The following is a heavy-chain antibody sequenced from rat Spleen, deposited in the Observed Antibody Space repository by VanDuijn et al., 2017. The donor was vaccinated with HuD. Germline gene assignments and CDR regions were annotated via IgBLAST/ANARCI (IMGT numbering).Heavy chain of an antibody. Sequence: EVQLVETGGGLVQPGRSLKLSCVASGFTFSSYWMYWVRQAPKKGLEWVATIIYDGSRTYYRDSVKGRFTISRDNEKVTLFLQMDSLRSEDTATYYCATDYFGGYVMDAWGQGASVTVSS. CDR3: ATDYFGGYVMDA. D-gene: IGHD1-11*01. CDR2: IIYDGSRT. J-gene: IGHJ4*01. CDR1: GFTFSSYW. V-gene: IGHV5S10*01.